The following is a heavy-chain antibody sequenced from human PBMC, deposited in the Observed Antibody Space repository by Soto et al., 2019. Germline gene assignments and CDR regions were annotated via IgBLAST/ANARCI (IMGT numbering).Heavy chain of an antibody. CDR3: AKLGFVLMELYYFHQ. V-gene: IGHV3-23*01. CDR1: GFTFSSYA. J-gene: IGHJ4*01. CDR2: ISGNSGKT. D-gene: IGHD2-8*01. Sequence: GGSLRLSCTASGFTFSSYAMSWVRQAPGKELEWVSTISGNSGKTNYAESVKGRFSISRDNSKNTVHLQLDSLRAEDTAVYFCAKLGFVLMELYYFHQWGHGTMVTVSS.